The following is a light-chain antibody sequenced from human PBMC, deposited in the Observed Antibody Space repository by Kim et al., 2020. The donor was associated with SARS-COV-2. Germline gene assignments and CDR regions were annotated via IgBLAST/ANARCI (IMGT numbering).Light chain of an antibody. V-gene: IGLV3-21*04. CDR3: QVWDSSSNHVV. CDR2: FDT. CDR1: HIASQS. Sequence: SYELTQPPSVSVAPGKTATITCGGNHIASQSVHWYQQKPGQAPTLIISFDTDRPSGIPERISASNSGNTATLTISGVEAGDEADYYCQVWDSSSNHVVFGAGTQLTVL. J-gene: IGLJ2*01.